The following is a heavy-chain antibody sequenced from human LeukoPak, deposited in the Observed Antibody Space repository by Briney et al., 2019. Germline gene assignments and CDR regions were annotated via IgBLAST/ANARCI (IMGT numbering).Heavy chain of an antibody. CDR2: INAGNGNT. D-gene: IGHD5-24*01. V-gene: IGHV1-3*01. J-gene: IGHJ4*02. CDR1: GYTFTTYT. Sequence: GASVKVSCKASGYTFTTYTMHWVRQAPGQRLEWMGWINAGNGNTKYSQKLQGRVTITRDTSASTAYMDLSSLRSEDTAVYYCAREIDRDGHNRFFDYWGQGTLVAVSS. CDR3: AREIDRDGHNRFFDY.